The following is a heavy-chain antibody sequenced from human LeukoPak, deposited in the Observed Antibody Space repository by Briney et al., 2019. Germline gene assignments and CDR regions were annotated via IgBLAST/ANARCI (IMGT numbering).Heavy chain of an antibody. D-gene: IGHD3-22*01. CDR2: IYTSGSS. V-gene: IGHV4-61*02. Sequence: SQTLSLTCTVSGGSISSGSYYWSWIRQPAGKGLEWIGRIYTSGSSNYNPSLKSRVTISVDTSKNQLSLKLSSVTAADTAVYYCARAIRYDSNGYYFSPEEYFQHWGQDTRVTVSS. J-gene: IGHJ1*01. CDR3: ARAIRYDSNGYYFSPEEYFQH. CDR1: GGSISSGSYY.